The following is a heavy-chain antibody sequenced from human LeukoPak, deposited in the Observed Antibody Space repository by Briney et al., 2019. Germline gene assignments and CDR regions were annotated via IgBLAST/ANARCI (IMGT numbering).Heavy chain of an antibody. J-gene: IGHJ5*02. V-gene: IGHV4-34*01. CDR1: GGSFSGYY. CDR2: INHSGST. CDR3: ARVWSSIQLVHNWFDP. D-gene: IGHD5-18*01. Sequence: SETLSLTCAVYGGSFSGYYWSWIRQPPGKGLEWIGEINHSGSTNYNPSLKSRVTISVDTSKNQFSLKLSSVTAADTAVYYCARVWSSIQLVHNWFDPWGQGTLVTVSS.